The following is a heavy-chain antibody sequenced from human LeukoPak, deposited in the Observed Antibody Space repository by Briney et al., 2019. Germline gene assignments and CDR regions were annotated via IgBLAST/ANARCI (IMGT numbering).Heavy chain of an antibody. J-gene: IGHJ5*02. CDR1: GGSFSGYY. CDR2: INHSGST. CDR3: ARGTSLGYCSSTSCFRGWFDP. Sequence: SETLSLTCAVYGGSFSGYYWSWIRQPPGKGLEWIGEINHSGSTNYNPSLKSRVTISVHTSKNQFSLQLSSVTAADTAVYYCARGTSLGYCSSTSCFRGWFDPWGQGTLVTVSS. V-gene: IGHV4-34*01. D-gene: IGHD2-2*01.